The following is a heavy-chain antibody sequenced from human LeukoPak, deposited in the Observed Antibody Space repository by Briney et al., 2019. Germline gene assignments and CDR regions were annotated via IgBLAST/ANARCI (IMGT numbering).Heavy chain of an antibody. J-gene: IGHJ4*02. Sequence: PGGSLRLSCVASGFSFPNFAMTWVRQAPGERLEWVSAIRGSGDRTSYADSLKGRFTISRDKSKNTLYLQMNNLRAEDTAVYYCARDDAVDGGYLDYCGQGALVTVSS. CDR3: ARDDAVDGGYLDY. CDR2: IRGSGDRT. V-gene: IGHV3-23*01. D-gene: IGHD6-19*01. CDR1: GFSFPNFA.